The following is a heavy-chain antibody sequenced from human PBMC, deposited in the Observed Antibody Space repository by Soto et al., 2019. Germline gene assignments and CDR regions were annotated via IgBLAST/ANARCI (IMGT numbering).Heavy chain of an antibody. CDR1: GFTFSSYA. D-gene: IGHD3-16*02. Sequence: PGGSLRLSCAASGFTFSSYAMSRVRQAPGKGLEWVSAISGSGGSTYYADSVKGRFTISRDNSKNTLYLQMDSLRAEDTAVYYCAKGGGFTTLYDYVWGSYRYSEPFDYWGQGTLVTVSS. CDR3: AKGGGFTTLYDYVWGSYRYSEPFDY. V-gene: IGHV3-23*01. CDR2: ISGSGGST. J-gene: IGHJ4*02.